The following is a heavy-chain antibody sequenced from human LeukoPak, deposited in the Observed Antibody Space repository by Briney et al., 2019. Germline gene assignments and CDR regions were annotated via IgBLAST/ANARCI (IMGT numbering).Heavy chain of an antibody. CDR1: GYTFTGYY. D-gene: IGHD3-10*01. CDR3: ASTLTMVRGVIYGSYFDY. V-gene: IGHV1-2*02. Sequence: ASVKVSCKASGYTFTGYYMHCVRQAPGQGLEWMGWINPNSGGTNYAQKFQGRVTMTRDTSISTAYMELSRLRSDDTAVYYCASTLTMVRGVIYGSYFDYWGQGTLVTVSS. CDR2: INPNSGGT. J-gene: IGHJ4*02.